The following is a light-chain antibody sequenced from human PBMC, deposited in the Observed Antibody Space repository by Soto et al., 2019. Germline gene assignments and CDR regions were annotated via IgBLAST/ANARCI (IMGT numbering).Light chain of an antibody. V-gene: IGLV1-40*01. CDR1: SSNIGAGSD. Sequence: QSVLTQPPSVSGAPGPRVTISCTGSSSNIGAGSDVHWYQQLPGTAPKLLIYGNSNRPSGVPDRFSGSKSGTSASLAITGLQAEDEADYYCQSYDSRLSGSVFGVGTKLTVL. CDR2: GNS. J-gene: IGLJ2*01. CDR3: QSYDSRLSGSV.